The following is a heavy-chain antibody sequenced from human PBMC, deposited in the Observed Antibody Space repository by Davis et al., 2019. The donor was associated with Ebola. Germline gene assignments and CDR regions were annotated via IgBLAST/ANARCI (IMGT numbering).Heavy chain of an antibody. D-gene: IGHD3-22*01. J-gene: IGHJ4*02. CDR2: ISPDGTSI. CDR3: TRGRSGYYGFSDY. CDR1: GFTFRSDW. Sequence: HTGGSLRLSCAASGFTFRSDWMHWVRQAPGKGLVWVSRISPDGTSINYADSVKGRFTISRDNAKNTLYLQMNSLRAEDTAVYYCTRGRSGYYGFSDYWGQGTQVTVSS. V-gene: IGHV3-74*01.